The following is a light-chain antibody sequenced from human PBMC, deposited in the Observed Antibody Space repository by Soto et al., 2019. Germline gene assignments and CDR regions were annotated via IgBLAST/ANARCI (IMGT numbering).Light chain of an antibody. J-gene: IGLJ1*01. CDR2: EGT. Sequence: QSALTQPASVSGSPGQSITISCSGTTSDVGGYNLVSWYQQHTAKAPKLLIYEGTQRPSGVSSRFSGSKSGNTASLTISGLQAEDVADYYCSSYTISSTLYVFGSGTKVTVL. V-gene: IGLV2-14*02. CDR1: TSDVGGYNL. CDR3: SSYTISSTLYV.